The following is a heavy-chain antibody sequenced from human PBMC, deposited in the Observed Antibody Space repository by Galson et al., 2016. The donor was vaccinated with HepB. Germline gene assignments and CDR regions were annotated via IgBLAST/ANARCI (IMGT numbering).Heavy chain of an antibody. CDR1: GFPFSSYE. D-gene: IGHD1-26*01. CDR2: ISGGGETK. CDR3: ARDAVRELPFDC. Sequence: SLRLSCAASGFPFSSYEMNWVRQAPGRGLEWLSYISGGGETKYYADSVKGRFTISRDNAKKSLYLQMNSLRAEDTAIYYCARDAVRELPFDCWGQGTLVTVSS. J-gene: IGHJ4*02. V-gene: IGHV3-48*03.